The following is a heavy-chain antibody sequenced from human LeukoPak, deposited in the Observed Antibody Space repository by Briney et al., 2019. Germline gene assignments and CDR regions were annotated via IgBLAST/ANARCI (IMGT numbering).Heavy chain of an antibody. CDR3: ARDRFNGMDV. CDR2: IYSDGST. J-gene: IGHJ6*02. D-gene: IGHD3-3*01. CDR1: GFIVSTNY. V-gene: IGHV3-66*01. Sequence: GGSLRLSCAASGFIVSTNYMTWVRQAPRKGLEWVSIIYSDGSTYYADSVKGRFTISIDNSKNTLYLQMNSQGAEDTAVYYCARDRFNGMDVWGQGTTVTVSS.